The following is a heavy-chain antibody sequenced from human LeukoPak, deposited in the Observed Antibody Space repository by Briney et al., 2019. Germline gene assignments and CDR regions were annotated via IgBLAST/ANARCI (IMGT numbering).Heavy chain of an antibody. D-gene: IGHD6-19*01. CDR2: INHSGST. CDR1: GGSFSGYY. J-gene: IGHJ4*02. V-gene: IGHV4-34*01. CDR3: ARHSASGWYYFEY. Sequence: SETLSLTCAVYGGSFSGYYWSWIRQPPGKGLEWIGEINHSGSTNYNPSLKSRVTISVDTSKNQFSLELSSVTAADTAVYYCARHSASGWYYFEYWGQGTLVTVSS.